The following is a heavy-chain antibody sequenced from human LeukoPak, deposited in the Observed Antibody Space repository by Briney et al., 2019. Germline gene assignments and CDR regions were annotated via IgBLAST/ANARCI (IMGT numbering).Heavy chain of an antibody. CDR1: GGSISSSSYY. CDR3: ARHGYSNSWYVENFDY. Sequence: SETLALTCTVSGGSISSSSYYWGWIRQPPGKGLEWIGSIYYSGSTYYNPSLKSRVTISVDTSKNQFSLKLSSVTAADTAVYYCARHGYSNSWYVENFDYWGQGTLVTVSS. V-gene: IGHV4-39*01. J-gene: IGHJ4*02. D-gene: IGHD6-13*01. CDR2: IYYSGST.